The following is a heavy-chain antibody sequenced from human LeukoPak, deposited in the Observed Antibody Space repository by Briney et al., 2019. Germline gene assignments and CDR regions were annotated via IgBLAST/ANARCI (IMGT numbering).Heavy chain of an antibody. V-gene: IGHV4-59*08. CDR2: IYSSGST. CDR1: GGSINTYY. J-gene: IGHJ6*03. Sequence: PSETLSLTCTVFGGSINTYYWSWIRQSPGKGLDFIGYIYSSGSTDYNPSLKSRVVISIDTSKSQFSLKMNSVTAADTAVYYCARRGTPYYYYYMDVWGKGTTVTVSS. CDR3: ARRGTPYYYYYMDV. D-gene: IGHD3-16*01.